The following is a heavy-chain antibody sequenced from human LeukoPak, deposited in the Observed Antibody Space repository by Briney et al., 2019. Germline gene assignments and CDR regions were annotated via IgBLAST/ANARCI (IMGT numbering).Heavy chain of an antibody. CDR1: GFTFSSYS. Sequence: GGSLRLSCAASGFTFSSYSMNWVRQAPGKGLEWVSVISGGGGTTNYADSVKGRFTISRDNSKNTLHLQMNSLRAEDTAMYYCAKVDFYDSDGYPPFDYWGQGTLVTVSS. D-gene: IGHD3-22*01. J-gene: IGHJ4*02. CDR2: ISGGGGTT. CDR3: AKVDFYDSDGYPPFDY. V-gene: IGHV3-23*01.